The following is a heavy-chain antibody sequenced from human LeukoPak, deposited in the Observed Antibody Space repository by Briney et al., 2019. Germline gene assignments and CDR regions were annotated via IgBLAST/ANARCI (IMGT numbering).Heavy chain of an antibody. CDR2: LRTDGGKR. D-gene: IGHD4/OR15-4a*01. V-gene: IGHV3-74*01. CDR3: VRDHYAANSLDY. J-gene: IGHJ4*02. Sequence: QPGGSLRLSCAASGFTFRNYWMHWVRQGPGGGLEWVSRLRTDGGKRSYAASVRHRFTISRANAKNMLYLQMNSLRVEDTAVYYRVRDHYAANSLDYWGQGTPVTVSS. CDR1: GFTFRNYW.